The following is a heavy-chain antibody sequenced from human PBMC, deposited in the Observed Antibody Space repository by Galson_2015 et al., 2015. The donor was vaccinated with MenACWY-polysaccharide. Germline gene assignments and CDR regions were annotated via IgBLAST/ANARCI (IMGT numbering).Heavy chain of an antibody. J-gene: IGHJ6*02. V-gene: IGHV1-69*13. CDR2: IIPIFGTA. CDR1: GGTFSSYA. CDR3: ARDPHHNDSSGYSPFYYYGMDV. Sequence: SVKVSCKASGGTFSSYAISWVRQAPGQGLEWMGGIIPIFGTANYAQKFQGRVTITADESTSTAYMELSSLRSEDTAVYYCARDPHHNDSSGYSPFYYYGMDVWGHGTTVTVSS. D-gene: IGHD3-22*01.